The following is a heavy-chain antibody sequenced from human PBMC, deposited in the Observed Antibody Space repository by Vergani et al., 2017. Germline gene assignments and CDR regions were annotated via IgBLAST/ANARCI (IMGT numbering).Heavy chain of an antibody. D-gene: IGHD3-22*01. Sequence: QVQLVQSGAEVKKPGSSVKVSCKASGGTFSSYAISWVRQAPGQGPEWMGRTIPIFGTANYAQKFQGRVTITADESTSTAYMELSILRSEDTAVYYCAGGYYYDRSGYREGIFDYWGQGTLVTVSS. CDR1: GGTFSSYA. J-gene: IGHJ4*02. CDR3: AGGYYYDRSGYREGIFDY. CDR2: TIPIFGTA. V-gene: IGHV1-69*13.